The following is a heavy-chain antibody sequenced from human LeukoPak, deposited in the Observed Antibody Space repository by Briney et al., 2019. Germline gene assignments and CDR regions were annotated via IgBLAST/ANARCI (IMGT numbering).Heavy chain of an antibody. J-gene: IGHJ4*02. CDR1: GXSIRSYY. D-gene: IGHD1-26*01. V-gene: IGHV4-59*01. CDR3: ATGGAYSGSYYGY. Sequence: SETLSLTCTVSGXSIRSYYWSWIRQPPGKGLEWIGHIYYSGSTNYNPSLKSRVTISVDTSKNQFSLKLSSVTAADTAVYYCATGGAYSGSYYGYWGQGTLVTVSS. CDR2: IYYSGST.